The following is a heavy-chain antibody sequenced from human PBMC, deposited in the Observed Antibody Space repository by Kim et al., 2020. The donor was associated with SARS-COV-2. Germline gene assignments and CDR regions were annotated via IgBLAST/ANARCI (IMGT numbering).Heavy chain of an antibody. D-gene: IGHD1-26*01. Sequence: SETLSLTCTVSGGSISSSSYYWGWIRQPPGKGLEWIGSIYYSGSTYYNPSLKSRVTISVDTSKNQFSLKLSSVTAADTAVYYCAPGGSYWGYFDYWGQGTLVTVSS. CDR3: APGGSYWGYFDY. CDR1: GGSISSSSYY. CDR2: IYYSGST. J-gene: IGHJ4*02. V-gene: IGHV4-39*01.